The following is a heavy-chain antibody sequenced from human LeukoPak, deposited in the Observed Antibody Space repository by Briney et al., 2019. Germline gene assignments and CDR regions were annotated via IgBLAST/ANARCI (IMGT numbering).Heavy chain of an antibody. J-gene: IGHJ6*02. CDR3: TTDLWELLYYYGMDV. V-gene: IGHV3-15*01. CDR1: GFTFSNAW. Sequence: PRGSLRLSCAASGFTFSNAWMSWVRQAPGKGLEWVGRIKSKTDGGTTDYAAPVKGRFTISRDDSKNTLYLQMNSLKTEDTAVYYCTTDLWELLYYYGMDVWGQGTTVTVSS. CDR2: IKSKTDGGTT. D-gene: IGHD1-26*01.